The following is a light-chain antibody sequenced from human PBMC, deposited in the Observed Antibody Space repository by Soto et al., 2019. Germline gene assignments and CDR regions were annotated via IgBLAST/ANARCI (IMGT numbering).Light chain of an antibody. J-gene: IGKJ1*01. CDR2: WAS. CDR3: QQYYSSPPT. CDR1: QSVLYIAKDKNY. Sequence: DIVMTQSPDSLVVSLGERATINCKSSQSVLYIAKDKNYLGWYQQKPGHPPKLLIYWASTRESGVPDRFSGSGSGTDFTLTISSLQAEDVAVYYCQQYYSSPPTFGQGTKVEIK. V-gene: IGKV4-1*01.